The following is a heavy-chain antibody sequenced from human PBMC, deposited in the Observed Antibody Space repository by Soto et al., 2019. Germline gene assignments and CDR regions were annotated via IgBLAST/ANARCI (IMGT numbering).Heavy chain of an antibody. D-gene: IGHD6-19*01. CDR1: GFTFSSYA. V-gene: IGHV3-30-3*01. Sequence: QVQLVESGGGVVQPGRSLRLSCAASGFTFSSYAMHWVRQAPGKGLEWVAVISYDGSNKYYAESVKGRFTISRDNSKNTLYLQMNSLRAEDTAVYYCARNFRQWLASGYYYYGLDVWGQGTTVTVSS. CDR2: ISYDGSNK. J-gene: IGHJ6*02. CDR3: ARNFRQWLASGYYYYGLDV.